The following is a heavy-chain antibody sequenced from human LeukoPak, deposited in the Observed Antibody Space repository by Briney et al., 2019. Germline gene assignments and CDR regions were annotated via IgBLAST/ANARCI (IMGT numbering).Heavy chain of an antibody. D-gene: IGHD2-15*01. CDR2: LSGSDSGT. V-gene: IGHV3-23*01. CDR1: GFTFSIYA. CDR3: VKAPRGSCSGTSCYHMDV. Sequence: PGGSLTLSCAASGFTFSIYAMSCVRQPPGKGLEWISALSGSDSGTYHADSVRGRFTNSRDNSKSTLYLQMSRLRVEDTATYYCVKAPRGSCSGTSCYHMDVWGKGTTVTVSS. J-gene: IGHJ6*03.